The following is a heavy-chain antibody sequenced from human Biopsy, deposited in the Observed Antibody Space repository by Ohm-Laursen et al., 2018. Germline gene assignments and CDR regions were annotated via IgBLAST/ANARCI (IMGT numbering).Heavy chain of an antibody. J-gene: IGHJ4*02. V-gene: IGHV4-39*01. CDR1: GGSISDSTYP. CDR3: ARQVDFWSGYVDY. Sequence: SETLSLTCTVSGGSISDSTYPWGWIRQSPGKGLDWIGNLYYSGNTDYSPSLKSPVTISVDTSNNQFSLKLISVSAADTAVYYCARQVDFWSGYVDYWGQGTLVAVSS. D-gene: IGHD3-3*01. CDR2: LYYSGNT.